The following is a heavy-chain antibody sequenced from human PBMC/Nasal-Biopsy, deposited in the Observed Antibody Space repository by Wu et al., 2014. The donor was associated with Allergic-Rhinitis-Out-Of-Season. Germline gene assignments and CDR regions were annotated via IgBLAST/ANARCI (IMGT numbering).Heavy chain of an antibody. D-gene: IGHD3-9*01. CDR2: ISRGDSYT. J-gene: IGHJ6*02. CDR1: GFSVGNFG. CDR3: TKEENYDVLTGYAAPDYYYGMDV. V-gene: IGHV3-21*06. Sequence: RLSCVASGFSVGNFGLNWVRQAPGKGLEWVSSISRGDSYTYYGDSVKGRFTVSRDNARNSVYLQMNSLRADDTAVYYCTKEENYDVLTGYAAPDYYYGMDVWGQGTTVIVSS.